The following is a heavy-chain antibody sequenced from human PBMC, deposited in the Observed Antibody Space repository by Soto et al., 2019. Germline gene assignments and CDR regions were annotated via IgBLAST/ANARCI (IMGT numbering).Heavy chain of an antibody. Sequence: GGSLRLSCGAAGCTFGGYAVSWVRQDPGKGLEWVSGISGGSGSTHYADSVKGRFTISRDNSKNTLYLQMNSLRAEDTGVYYYAKDRTTYIPPRAVWGKGTTVPVSS. CDR1: GCTFGGYA. J-gene: IGHJ6*04. D-gene: IGHD4-17*01. CDR2: ISGGSGST. V-gene: IGHV3-23*01. CDR3: AKDRTTYIPPRAV.